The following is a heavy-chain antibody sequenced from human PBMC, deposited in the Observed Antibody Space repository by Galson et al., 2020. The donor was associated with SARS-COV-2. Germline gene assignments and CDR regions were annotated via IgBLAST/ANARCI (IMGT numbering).Heavy chain of an antibody. CDR3: ARALFGVVIIPVYYFDY. CDR1: GYSISSGYY. D-gene: IGHD3-3*01. V-gene: IGHV4-38-2*02. J-gene: IGHJ4*02. CDR2: IYHSGST. Sequence: SKTLSLTCTVSGYSISSGYYWGWIRQPPGKGLEWIGSIYHSGSTYYNPSLKSRVTISVDTSKNQFSLKLSSVTAADTAVYYCARALFGVVIIPVYYFDYWGQGTLVTVSS.